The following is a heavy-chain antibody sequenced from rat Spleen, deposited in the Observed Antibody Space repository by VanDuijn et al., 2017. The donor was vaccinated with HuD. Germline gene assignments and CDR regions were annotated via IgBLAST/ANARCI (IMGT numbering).Heavy chain of an antibody. J-gene: IGHJ2*01. D-gene: IGHD1-1*01. CDR2: INTAGST. V-gene: IGHV3-3*01. CDR3: ARSPYYYNNGEFDY. CDR1: AYSITSSYR. Sequence: EVQLQESGPGLVKPSQSLSLTCSVTAYSITSSYRWNWIRKFPGNKLEWMGYINTAGSTNYNPSLKNRISITRDTSKNQFFLQVNSVTTEDSATYYCARSPYYYNNGEFDYWGQGVMVSVSS.